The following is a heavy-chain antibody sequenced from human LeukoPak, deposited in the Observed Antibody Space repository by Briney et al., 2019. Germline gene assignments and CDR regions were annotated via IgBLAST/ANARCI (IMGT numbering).Heavy chain of an antibody. Sequence: ASVKVSCKASGYSFTSHYMHWVRQAPGQGLEWMGLINPRGTATRYAESFQGRLTLTRDLSTSTDYMELSSLRSDDTAVYYCARDLIAAAGRPNYYYYYYMDVWGKGTTVTVSS. CDR3: ARDLIAAAGRPNYYYYYYMDV. CDR2: INPRGTAT. J-gene: IGHJ6*03. D-gene: IGHD6-13*01. V-gene: IGHV1-46*01. CDR1: GYSFTSHY.